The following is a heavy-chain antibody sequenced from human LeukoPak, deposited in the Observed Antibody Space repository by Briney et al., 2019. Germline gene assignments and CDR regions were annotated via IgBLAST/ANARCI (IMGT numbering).Heavy chain of an antibody. Sequence: GGSLRLSCAASGFTVSSNYMSWVRQAPGKGLEWVSVIYSGGSTYYADSVKGRFTISRDNSKNTLYLQMNSLRAEDTAVYYCARGQALPSFDYWGQGTLVTVSS. CDR1: GFTVSSNY. CDR3: ARGQALPSFDY. CDR2: IYSGGST. J-gene: IGHJ4*02. V-gene: IGHV3-53*01.